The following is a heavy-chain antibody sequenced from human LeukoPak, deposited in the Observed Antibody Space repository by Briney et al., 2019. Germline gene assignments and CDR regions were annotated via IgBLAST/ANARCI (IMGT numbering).Heavy chain of an antibody. CDR3: ARDHYDSSGPYRYYYYGMDV. J-gene: IGHJ6*02. D-gene: IGHD3-22*01. V-gene: IGHV1-69*13. Sequence: ASVKVSCKASGGTFSSYAISWVRQAPGQGLEWMGGIIPIFGTVNYAQKFQGRVTITADESTSTAYMELSSLRSEDTAVYYCARDHYDSSGPYRYYYYGMDVWGQGTTVTVSS. CDR1: GGTFSSYA. CDR2: IIPIFGTV.